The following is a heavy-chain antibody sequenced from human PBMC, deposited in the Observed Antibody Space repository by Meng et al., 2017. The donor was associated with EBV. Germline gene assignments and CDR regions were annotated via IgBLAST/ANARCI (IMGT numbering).Heavy chain of an antibody. V-gene: IGHV4-4*02. CDR3: ARDREGDYGDYGSHYYFDY. J-gene: IGHJ4*02. D-gene: IGHD4-17*01. CDR1: GGAISSSNW. Sequence: QVQLQESGPGLVKPSGTLSLTCAVSGGAISSSNWWSWVRQPPGKGLEWIGEIYHSGSTNYNPSLKSRVTISVDKSKNQFSLKLSSVTAADTAVYYCARDREGDYGDYGSHYYFDYWGQGTLVTVYS. CDR2: IYHSGST.